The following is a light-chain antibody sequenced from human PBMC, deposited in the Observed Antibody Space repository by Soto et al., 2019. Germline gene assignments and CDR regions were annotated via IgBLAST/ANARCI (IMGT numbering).Light chain of an antibody. V-gene: IGLV1-40*01. J-gene: IGLJ2*01. Sequence: QSALTQPPSVSGAPGQRVTISCTGSSSNIGAGYDVHWYQHLPGTAPKLLIFGNNNRPSGVPDRFSGSKSGTSASLAITGLQAEDEADYYCQSYDSSLSGSVFGGGTKVTVL. CDR1: SSNIGAGYD. CDR2: GNN. CDR3: QSYDSSLSGSV.